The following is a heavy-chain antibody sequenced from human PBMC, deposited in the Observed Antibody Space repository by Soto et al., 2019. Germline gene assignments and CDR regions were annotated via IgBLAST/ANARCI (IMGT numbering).Heavy chain of an antibody. V-gene: IGHV4-59*12. CDR1: GGSISSYY. D-gene: IGHD5-18*01. CDR2: IYYSGST. J-gene: IGHJ5*02. Sequence: SESLSLTCTVSGGSISSYYWSWIRQPPGKGLEWIGYIYYSGSTYYNPSLKSRVTISVDTSKNQFSLKLSSVTAADTAVYYCANWDTAGPRFDPWGQGTLVTVSS. CDR3: ANWDTAGPRFDP.